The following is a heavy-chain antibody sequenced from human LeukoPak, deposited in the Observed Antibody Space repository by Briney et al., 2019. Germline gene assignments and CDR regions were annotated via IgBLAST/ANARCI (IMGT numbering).Heavy chain of an antibody. Sequence: PSETLSLTCTVSGGSISDYYGNWIRQPPGKGLEWISYFYYSGSTTYNPSLKSRVTMSVDTAKNQFSLKLRSVTAADTAVYYCARGDFCSKSNCYLRPMDVWGKGTTVTVSS. CDR3: ARGDFCSKSNCYLRPMDV. V-gene: IGHV4-59*01. D-gene: IGHD3-3*01. J-gene: IGHJ6*03. CDR1: GGSISDYY. CDR2: FYYSGST.